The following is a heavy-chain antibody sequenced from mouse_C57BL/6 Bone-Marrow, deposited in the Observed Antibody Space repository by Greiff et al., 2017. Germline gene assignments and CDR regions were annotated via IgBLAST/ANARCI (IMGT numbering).Heavy chain of an antibody. Sequence: QVTLKVCGPGILQSSQTLSLTCSFSGFSLSTSGMGVSWIRQPSGNGLEWLVHISWDDDKRYHPSLKSRLTSSKDTSRNQVFLKITSVDTADTATYYWARSEDYNPSRDCDVWGTGTTVTVSS. CDR1: GFSLSTSGMG. CDR2: ISWDDDK. J-gene: IGHJ1*03. V-gene: IGHV8-12*01. CDR3: ARSEDYNPSRDCDV. D-gene: IGHD2-12*01.